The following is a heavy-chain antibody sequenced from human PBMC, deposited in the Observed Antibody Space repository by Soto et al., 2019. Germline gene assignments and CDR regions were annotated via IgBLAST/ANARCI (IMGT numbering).Heavy chain of an antibody. D-gene: IGHD2-2*01. J-gene: IGHJ3*02. V-gene: IGHV3-30*18. Sequence: GGSLRLSCAASGFTFSSYGMHWVRQAPGKGLEWVAVISYDGSNKYYADSVKGRFTISRDNSKNTLYLQMNSLRAEDTAVYYCAKLPENDAFDIWGQGTMVTVSS. CDR1: GFTFSSYG. CDR2: ISYDGSNK. CDR3: AKLPENDAFDI.